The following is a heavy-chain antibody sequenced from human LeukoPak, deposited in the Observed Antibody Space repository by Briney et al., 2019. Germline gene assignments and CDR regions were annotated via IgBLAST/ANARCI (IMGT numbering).Heavy chain of an antibody. V-gene: IGHV1-18*01. CDR3: ARDLRIAVAGPFDY. CDR2: ISAYNGNT. Sequence: ASVKASCKAPGYTFTSYGISWVRQAPGQGLEWMGWISAYNGNTNYAQKLQGRVTMTTDTSTSTAYMELRSLRSDDTAVYYCARDLRIAVAGPFDYWGQGTLVTVSS. J-gene: IGHJ4*02. D-gene: IGHD6-19*01. CDR1: GYTFTSYG.